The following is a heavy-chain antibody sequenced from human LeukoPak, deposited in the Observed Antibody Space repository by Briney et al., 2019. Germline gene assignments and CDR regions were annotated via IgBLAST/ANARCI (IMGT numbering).Heavy chain of an antibody. V-gene: IGHV3-64*04. Sequence: GGSLRLSCSASGFTFSNNAMHWVRQAPGKGLEYVLAISSNGGSTYYADSVKGRFTISSDNSKNTLYLQMNSLRAEDTAVYYCAKDYCSSTSCFFDYWGQGTLVTVSS. D-gene: IGHD2-2*01. CDR1: GFTFSNNA. CDR2: ISSNGGST. CDR3: AKDYCSSTSCFFDY. J-gene: IGHJ4*02.